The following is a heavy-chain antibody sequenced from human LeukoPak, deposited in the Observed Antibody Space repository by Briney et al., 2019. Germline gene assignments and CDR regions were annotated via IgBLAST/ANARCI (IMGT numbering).Heavy chain of an antibody. V-gene: IGHV4-59*08. CDR2: IYYSGST. CDR1: GGSISSYY. CDR3: ARSEARNRWLQPRGHLDY. Sequence: PSETLSLTCTVSGGSISSYYWSWIRQPPGKGLEWIGYIYYSGSTNYNPSLKSQVTISVDTSKNQFSLKLSSVTAADTAVYYCARSEARNRWLQPRGHLDYWGQGTLVTVSS. J-gene: IGHJ4*02. D-gene: IGHD5-24*01.